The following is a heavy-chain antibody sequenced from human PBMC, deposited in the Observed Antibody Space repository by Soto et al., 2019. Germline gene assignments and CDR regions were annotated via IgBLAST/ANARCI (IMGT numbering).Heavy chain of an antibody. CDR2: ISGSGGST. D-gene: IGHD5-12*01. Sequence: GGSLRLSCAASGFTFSSYAMSWVRQAPGKGLEWVSAISGSGGSTYYADSVKGRFTISRDNSKNTLYLQMNSLRAEDTAVYYGAKDPYIEATIVDAFDIWGQGTMVTVSS. J-gene: IGHJ3*02. CDR1: GFTFSSYA. CDR3: AKDPYIEATIVDAFDI. V-gene: IGHV3-23*01.